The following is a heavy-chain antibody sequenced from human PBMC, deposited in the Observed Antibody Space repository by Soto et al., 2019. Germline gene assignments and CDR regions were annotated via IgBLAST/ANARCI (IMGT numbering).Heavy chain of an antibody. D-gene: IGHD5-12*01. CDR2: IIPIFGTA. CDR1: GGTSSSYA. Sequence: ASVKVSCKASGGTSSSYAISWVRQAPGQGLEWMGGIIPIFGTANYAQKFQGRVTITADESTSTAYMELSSLRSEDTAVYYCARRVRGYSGYEDFDYWGQGTLVTVSS. J-gene: IGHJ4*02. CDR3: ARRVRGYSGYEDFDY. V-gene: IGHV1-69*13.